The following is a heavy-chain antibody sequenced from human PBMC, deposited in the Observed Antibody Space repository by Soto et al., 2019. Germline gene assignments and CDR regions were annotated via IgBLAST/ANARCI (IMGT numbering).Heavy chain of an antibody. D-gene: IGHD6-19*01. Sequence: EVQLVESGGGLVQPGGSLRLSCAASGFTFSSYSMNWVRQAPGKGLEWVSYISSSSSTIYYADSVKGRFTISRDNAKNSLYLQMNSLRDEDTAVYYCASMSGWYNLGDFDYWAQGTLVTVPS. V-gene: IGHV3-48*02. J-gene: IGHJ4*02. CDR1: GFTFSSYS. CDR3: ASMSGWYNLGDFDY. CDR2: ISSSSSTI.